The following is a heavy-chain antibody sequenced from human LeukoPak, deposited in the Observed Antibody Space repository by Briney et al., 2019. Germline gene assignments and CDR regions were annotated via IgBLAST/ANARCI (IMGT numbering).Heavy chain of an antibody. CDR1: GFTFSSYS. V-gene: IGHV3-21*01. CDR2: ISSSSSYI. CDR3: ARDPGYCSGGSCQYYYYYYMDV. J-gene: IGHJ6*03. D-gene: IGHD2-15*01. Sequence: GGSLRLSCAASGFTFSSYSMNWVRQAPGKGLEWVSSISSSSSYIYYADSVKGRFTVSRDNAKNSLYLQMNSLRAEDTAVYYCARDPGYCSGGSCQYYYYYYMDVWGKGTTVTVSS.